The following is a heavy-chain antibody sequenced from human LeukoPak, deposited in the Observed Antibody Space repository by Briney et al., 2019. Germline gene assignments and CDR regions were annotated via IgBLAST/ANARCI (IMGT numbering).Heavy chain of an antibody. Sequence: GGSLRLSCAASGFTFSSYAMHWVRQAPGKGLEWVAVISYDGSNKYYADSVKGRFTISRDNSKNTLYLQMNSLRAEDTAVYYCARDMSIAVAGNGGDAFDIWGQGTMVTVSS. CDR2: ISYDGSNK. D-gene: IGHD6-19*01. CDR3: ARDMSIAVAGNGGDAFDI. V-gene: IGHV3-30*14. J-gene: IGHJ3*02. CDR1: GFTFSSYA.